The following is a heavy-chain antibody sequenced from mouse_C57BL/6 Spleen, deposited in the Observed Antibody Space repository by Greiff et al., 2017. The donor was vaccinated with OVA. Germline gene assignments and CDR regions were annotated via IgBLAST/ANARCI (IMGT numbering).Heavy chain of an antibody. CDR2: IFPGSGST. Sequence: VQRVESGAELMKPGASVKLSCKATGYTFTGYWIAWVKQRPGHGLEWIGDIFPGSGSTNYNEKFKGKATLTADTSSNTAYMQLSSLTTEDSAIYYSASSTGDYAMDYWGQGTSVTVSS. D-gene: IGHD2-1*01. CDR1: GYTFTGYW. V-gene: IGHV1-9*01. J-gene: IGHJ4*01. CDR3: ASSTGDYAMDY.